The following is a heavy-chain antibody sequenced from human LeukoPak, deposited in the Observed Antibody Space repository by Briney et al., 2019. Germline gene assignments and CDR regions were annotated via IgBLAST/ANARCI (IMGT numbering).Heavy chain of an antibody. D-gene: IGHD2-2*01. CDR3: ARYCSSTSCYGGDY. CDR2: IYYSGST. Sequence: SETLSLTCTVSGGSISSSSYYWGWIRQPPGKGLEWIGSIYYSGSTYYNPSLKSRVTMSVDTSKNQFSLKLSSVTAADTAVYYCARYCSSTSCYGGDYWGQGTLVTVSS. V-gene: IGHV4-39*01. J-gene: IGHJ4*02. CDR1: GGSISSSSYY.